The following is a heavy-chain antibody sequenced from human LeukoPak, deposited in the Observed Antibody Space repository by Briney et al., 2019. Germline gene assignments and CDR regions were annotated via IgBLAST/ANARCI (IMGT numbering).Heavy chain of an antibody. V-gene: IGHV3-7*01. Sequence: PGGSLRLSCAASGFTFSSYWMSWVRQAPGKGLEWVANIKQDGSEKYYVDSVKGRFTISRDNAKNSLYLQMNSLRAEDTAVYYCARVSSGYYPLHFDYWGRGTLVTVSS. CDR3: ARVSSGYYPLHFDY. D-gene: IGHD3-3*01. CDR2: IKQDGSEK. J-gene: IGHJ4*02. CDR1: GFTFSSYW.